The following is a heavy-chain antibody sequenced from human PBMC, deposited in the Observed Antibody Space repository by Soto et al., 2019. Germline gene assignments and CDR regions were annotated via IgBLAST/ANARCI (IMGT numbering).Heavy chain of an antibody. CDR3: AKDFGHHGKLPLFEY. V-gene: IGHV3-9*01. CDR1: GFTFENYA. Sequence: GGSLRLSCAVSGFTFENYAMHWVRQSPGKGLEWVSSISWDSTTIGYAASVKGRFTVSRDNAQNSLLLEMNSLKAEDAALYYCAKDFGHHGKLPLFEYWGQGALVTVSS. CDR2: ISWDSTTI. D-gene: IGHD1-7*01. J-gene: IGHJ4*02.